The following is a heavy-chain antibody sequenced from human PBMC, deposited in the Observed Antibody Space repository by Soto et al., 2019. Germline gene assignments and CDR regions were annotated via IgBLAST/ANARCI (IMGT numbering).Heavy chain of an antibody. CDR2: ISYDGSNK. D-gene: IGHD2-15*01. J-gene: IGHJ6*02. V-gene: IGHV3-30-3*01. Sequence: GGSLRLSCAASGFTFSSYAMHWVRQAPGKGLEWVAVISYDGSNKYYADSVKGRFTISRDNSKNTLYLQMNSLRAEDTAVYYCARDGFELPLDYYYYGMDVWGQGTTVTVSS. CDR3: ARDGFELPLDYYYYGMDV. CDR1: GFTFSSYA.